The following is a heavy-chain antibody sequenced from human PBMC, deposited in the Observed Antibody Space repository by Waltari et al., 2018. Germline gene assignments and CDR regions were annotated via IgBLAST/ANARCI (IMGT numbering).Heavy chain of an antibody. CDR2: IYYSGST. J-gene: IGHJ4*02. CDR3: ARAPYSSWWDY. D-gene: IGHD6-6*01. V-gene: IGHV4-59*11. Sequence: VQLQESGPGLVKPSETLSLPCTVSGGSISSHYWSWIRQPPGKGLEWIGYIYYSGSTNYNPSLKSRVTISVDTSKNQFSLKLSSVTAADTAVYYCARAPYSSWWDYWGQGTLVTVSS. CDR1: GGSISSHY.